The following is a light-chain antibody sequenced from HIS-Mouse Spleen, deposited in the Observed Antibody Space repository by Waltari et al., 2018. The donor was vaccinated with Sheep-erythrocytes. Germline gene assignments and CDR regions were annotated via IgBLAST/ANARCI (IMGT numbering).Light chain of an antibody. CDR1: SSNIGSNT. Sequence: QSVLTQPPSASGTPGQRVTISCSGSSSNIGSNTVNRYQQLPGTAPKLLIYSNNTRPSGVPDRFSGSKSGTSASLAISGLQSEDEADYYCCSYAGSYNHVFATGTKVTVL. V-gene: IGLV1-44*01. J-gene: IGLJ1*01. CDR2: SNN. CDR3: CSYAGSYNHV.